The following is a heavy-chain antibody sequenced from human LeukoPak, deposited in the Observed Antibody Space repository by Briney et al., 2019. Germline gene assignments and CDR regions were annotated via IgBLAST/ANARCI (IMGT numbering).Heavy chain of an antibody. Sequence: GESLRISCKGSGYSFTSYWISWVRQMPGKGLEWMGRIDPSDSYTNYSTSFQGHVTISADKSISTAYLQWSSLKASDTAMYYCARTYSSSWYWFDPWGQGTLVTVSS. CDR2: IDPSDSYT. CDR3: ARTYSSSWYWFDP. J-gene: IGHJ5*02. V-gene: IGHV5-10-1*01. CDR1: GYSFTSYW. D-gene: IGHD6-13*01.